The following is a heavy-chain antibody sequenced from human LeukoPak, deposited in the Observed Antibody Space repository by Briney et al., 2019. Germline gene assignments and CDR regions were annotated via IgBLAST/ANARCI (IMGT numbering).Heavy chain of an antibody. V-gene: IGHV4-59*08. Sequence: SETLSLTFTVSGDSISSYYWGWIRQPPGKGLGWIAYIYYSGSTNYNPSLKSRLTISVDTSKNQFSLKLSSVTATDTAVYYCARTRIPYFDYWGQGTLVTVSS. CDR3: ARTRIPYFDY. CDR2: IYYSGST. CDR1: GDSISSYY. D-gene: IGHD2-21*01. J-gene: IGHJ4*02.